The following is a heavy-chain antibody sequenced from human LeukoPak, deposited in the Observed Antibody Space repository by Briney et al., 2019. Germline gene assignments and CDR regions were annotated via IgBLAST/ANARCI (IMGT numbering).Heavy chain of an antibody. V-gene: IGHV4-39*07. J-gene: IGHJ3*01. Sequence: SETLSLTCSVSGGSVSGTNYYWAWIRQPPEKGLEWIGTIYYSGSTYYNVSLKSRVTISVDTSKNQFSLKLRSVTAADTAVYYCARISSSNWYNERGAFDVWGQGTMVTVSS. CDR2: IYYSGST. CDR3: ARISSSNWYNERGAFDV. D-gene: IGHD6-13*01. CDR1: GGSVSGTNYY.